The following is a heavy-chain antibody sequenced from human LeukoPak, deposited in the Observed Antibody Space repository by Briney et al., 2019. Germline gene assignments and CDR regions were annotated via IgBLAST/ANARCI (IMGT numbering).Heavy chain of an antibody. CDR2: ISYDGFNP. CDR3: AKVKEMYSSGSYYFDY. Sequence: GGSLRLSCAASGFTFSSYGMHWVRQAPGKGLEWVAVISYDGFNPYYADSVKGRSTISRDNSKNTLWLQMNSLRAEDTAVYYCAKVKEMYSSGSYYFDYWGQGTLVTVSS. D-gene: IGHD6-19*01. J-gene: IGHJ4*02. CDR1: GFTFSSYG. V-gene: IGHV3-30*18.